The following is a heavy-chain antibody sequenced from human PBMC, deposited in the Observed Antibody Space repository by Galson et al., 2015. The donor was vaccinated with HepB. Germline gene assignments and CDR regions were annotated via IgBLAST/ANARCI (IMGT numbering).Heavy chain of an antibody. D-gene: IGHD3-22*01. V-gene: IGHV4-34*01. CDR2: INHSGST. J-gene: IGHJ3*02. CDR3: AMLYYYDSSGYLRYGSVQDAFDI. Sequence: LSLTCAVYGGSFSGYYWSWIRQPPGKGLEWIGEINHSGSTNYNPSLKSRVTISVDTSKNQFSLKLSSVTAADTAVYYCAMLYYYDSSGYLRYGSVQDAFDIWGQGTMVTVSS. CDR1: GGSFSGYY.